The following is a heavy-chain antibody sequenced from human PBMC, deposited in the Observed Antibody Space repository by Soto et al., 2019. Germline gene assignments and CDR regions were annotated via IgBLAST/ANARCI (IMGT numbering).Heavy chain of an antibody. CDR2: ISYDGSKK. CDR3: AKDLDYGDYFDY. CDR1: GFTFSSYG. D-gene: IGHD4-17*01. Sequence: GGSLRLSCAASGFTFSSYGMHWVRQAPGKGLEWVAVISYDGSKKYYADSVKGRFTISRDNSKNTLYLQMNSLRAEDTAVYYCAKDLDYGDYFDYWGQGTLVTVSS. J-gene: IGHJ4*02. V-gene: IGHV3-30*18.